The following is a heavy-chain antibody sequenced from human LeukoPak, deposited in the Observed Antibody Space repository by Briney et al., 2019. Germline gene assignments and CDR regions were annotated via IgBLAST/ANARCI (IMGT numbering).Heavy chain of an antibody. V-gene: IGHV3-30*18. CDR2: ISYDGSNK. D-gene: IGHD3-9*01. J-gene: IGHJ4*02. Sequence: GGSLRLSCAASGFTFSSYGMHWVRQAPGKGLEWVAVISYDGSNKYYADSVKGRFTISRDNSKNTLYLQMNSLRAEDTAVYYCAKNRDDWLLNYFDYWGQGTLATVSS. CDR1: GFTFSSYG. CDR3: AKNRDDWLLNYFDY.